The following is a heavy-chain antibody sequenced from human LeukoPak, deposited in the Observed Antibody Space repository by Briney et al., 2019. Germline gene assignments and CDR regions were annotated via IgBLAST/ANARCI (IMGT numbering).Heavy chain of an antibody. J-gene: IGHJ4*02. Sequence: SDTLSLTCAVSGYSISSNHWWGWIRQPPGKGLEWIGYIFYAGSTYYNPSLKSRVAISVDTSQNHFSLKLSSVTAADTAVYYCARGGSSTWRIGYYFDYWGQGTLVTVSS. D-gene: IGHD6-13*01. CDR2: IFYAGST. CDR1: GYSISSNHW. CDR3: ARGGSSTWRIGYYFDY. V-gene: IGHV4-28*03.